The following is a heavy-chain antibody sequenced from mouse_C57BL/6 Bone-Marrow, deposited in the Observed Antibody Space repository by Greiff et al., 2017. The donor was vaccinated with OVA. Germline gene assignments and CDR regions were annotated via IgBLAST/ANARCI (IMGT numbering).Heavy chain of an antibody. CDR1: GYTFTSYW. D-gene: IGHD2-4*01. CDR3: AMTYCDYDGSWFAY. CDR2: IDPSDSET. Sequence: QVQLQQPGAELVRPGSSVKLSCKASGYTFTSYWMHWVKQRPIQGLEWIGNIDPSDSETHYNQKFKDKATLTVDKTSSTVYMQLSSLTSEDSAVYYCAMTYCDYDGSWFAYWGQGTLVTVSA. J-gene: IGHJ3*01. V-gene: IGHV1-52*01.